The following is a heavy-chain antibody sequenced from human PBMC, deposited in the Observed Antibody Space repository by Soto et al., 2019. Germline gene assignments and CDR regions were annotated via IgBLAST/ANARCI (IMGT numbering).Heavy chain of an antibody. J-gene: IGHJ4*02. CDR3: AKDRKGSYCSGGTCYSFDD. CDR1: GFTLGNYV. V-gene: IGHV3-23*01. Sequence: EVQLLESGGGLVQPGGSLRLSCAASGFTLGNYVMTWVRQAPGKGLEWVSAISGSGGSTNYADPVKGRFPLSRDNTKNTLYLQMNSLRVEDTAVYYCAKDRKGSYCSGGTCYSFDDWGQGPLVTVPS. D-gene: IGHD2-15*01. CDR2: ISGSGGST.